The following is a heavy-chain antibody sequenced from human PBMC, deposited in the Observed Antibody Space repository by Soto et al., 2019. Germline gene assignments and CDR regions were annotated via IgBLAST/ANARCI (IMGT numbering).Heavy chain of an antibody. CDR2: IYYSGST. CDR3: ARLISSSSWTNWFDP. Sequence: SETPSLTCTVCGDSVCSYYGGWIRQQPGKGLEWIGYIYYSGSTNYNPSLKSRVTISVDTSKNQFSLKLSSVTAADTAVYYCARLISSSSWTNWFDPWGQGTLVTVSS. V-gene: IGHV4-59*08. D-gene: IGHD6-13*01. J-gene: IGHJ5*02. CDR1: GDSVCSYY.